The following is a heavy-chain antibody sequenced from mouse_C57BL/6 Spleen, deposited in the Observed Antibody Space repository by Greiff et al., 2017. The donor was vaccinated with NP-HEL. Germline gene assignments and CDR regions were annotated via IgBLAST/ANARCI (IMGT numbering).Heavy chain of an antibody. CDR1: GYTFTDYN. CDR2: INPNNGGT. D-gene: IGHD2-2*01. J-gene: IGHJ3*01. Sequence: EVQLQQSGPELVKPGASVKMSCKASGYTFTDYNMHWVKQSHGKSLEWIGYINPNNGGTSYNQKFKGKARLTVNKSSSTAYMALRSLTSEDSAVYYCARYGYDAGGFAYWGQGTLVTVSA. CDR3: ARYGYDAGGFAY. V-gene: IGHV1-22*01.